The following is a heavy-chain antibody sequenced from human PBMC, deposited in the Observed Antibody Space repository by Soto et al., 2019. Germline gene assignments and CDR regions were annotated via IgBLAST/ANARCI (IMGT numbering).Heavy chain of an antibody. CDR1: GFTFSSYA. CDR3: AKDSRNLIFGVVITNWFDS. J-gene: IGHJ5*01. CDR2: ISANGGTT. V-gene: IGHV3-23*01. D-gene: IGHD3-3*01. Sequence: GGYLRLSCAASGFTFSSYAMSWVRQAPGKGLEWVSAISANGGTTYYPDSVKGRFTISRDNSRNTLYLEMNSLRAEDTALYYCAKDSRNLIFGVVITNWFDSWGQGPLVIVS.